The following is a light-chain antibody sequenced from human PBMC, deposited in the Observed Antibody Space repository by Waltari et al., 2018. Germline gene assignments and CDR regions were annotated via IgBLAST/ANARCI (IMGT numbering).Light chain of an antibody. Sequence: QSALTQPRSVSGSPGQSVTISCTGTSSDGGGYNYVSWYQQHPGKAPKLMIYDVSKRPSWVPDRFDGSKSGNTASLTISGLQAEDEADYYCCSYAGSYTWVFGGGTKLTVL. J-gene: IGLJ3*02. CDR3: CSYAGSYTWV. CDR1: SSDGGGYNY. CDR2: DVS. V-gene: IGLV2-11*01.